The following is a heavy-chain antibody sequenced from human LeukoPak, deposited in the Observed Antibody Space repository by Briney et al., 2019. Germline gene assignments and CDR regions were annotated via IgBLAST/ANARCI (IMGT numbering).Heavy chain of an antibody. CDR1: GFTFGSHW. Sequence: GGSLRLSCVASGFTFGSHWMHWVRQAPGKWLEWLANLKEDGNEKYYVDSVRGRFIISRDNAKNSLFLQMNSLRAEDTAMYYCARGTPFGAYWGQGTLVTVSS. CDR2: LKEDGNEK. J-gene: IGHJ4*02. CDR3: ARGTPFGAY. V-gene: IGHV3-7*03. D-gene: IGHD3-16*01.